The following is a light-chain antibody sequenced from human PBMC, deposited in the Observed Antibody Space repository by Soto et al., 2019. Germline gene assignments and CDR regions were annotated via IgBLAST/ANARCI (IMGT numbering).Light chain of an antibody. CDR1: QSVSSN. J-gene: IGKJ1*01. Sequence: EIVMTQSPATLPVSPGERATLSCRASQSVSSNLAWYQQKPGQAPRLLIYGASTRATGIPARFSGSGSGTEFTLTISSLQSEHFAVYYCQQYNNWPRTFGQGTKVDTK. CDR2: GAS. V-gene: IGKV3-15*01. CDR3: QQYNNWPRT.